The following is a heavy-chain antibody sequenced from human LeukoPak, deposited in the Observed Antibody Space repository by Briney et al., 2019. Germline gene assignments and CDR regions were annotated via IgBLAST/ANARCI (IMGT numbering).Heavy chain of an antibody. J-gene: IGHJ4*02. Sequence: SETLSLTCTVSGGSISSSSYYWGWIRQPPGKGLEWIGSIYYSGSTYYNPSLKTRVTISVDTSKNQFSLKLSSVTAADTAVYYCARNLVMVVAATRYYFDYWGQGTLVTVPS. V-gene: IGHV4-39*01. CDR2: IYYSGST. CDR3: ARNLVMVVAATRYYFDY. D-gene: IGHD2-15*01. CDR1: GGSISSSSYY.